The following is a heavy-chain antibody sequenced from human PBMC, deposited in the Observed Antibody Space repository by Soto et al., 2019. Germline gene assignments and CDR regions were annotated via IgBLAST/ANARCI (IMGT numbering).Heavy chain of an antibody. J-gene: IGHJ6*02. V-gene: IGHV1-58*01. CDR3: AAAYQYSPYYYGMDV. Sequence: ASVKVSCKASGFTFTSSAVQWVRQARGQRLEWIGWIVAGSGNTSYAQKFQERVTITRDMSTSTAYMELSSLRSEDTAVYYCAAAYQYSPYYYGMDVWGQGTRVTVSS. D-gene: IGHD4-4*01. CDR2: IVAGSGNT. CDR1: GFTFTSSA.